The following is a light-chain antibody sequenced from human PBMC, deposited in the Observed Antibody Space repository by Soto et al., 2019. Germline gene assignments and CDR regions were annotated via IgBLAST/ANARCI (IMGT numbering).Light chain of an antibody. J-gene: IGKJ4*01. CDR2: DVS. Sequence: EIVLTQSPATLSLSPGERATLSCGASQSVSSTYLAWYQQRPGLAPRLLIYDVSNRFTGVPDRFIGSGSGTDFTLATSRLEPEDFAVYYCQQFGPSLTFGGGTKVEIK. CDR3: QQFGPSLT. V-gene: IGKV3D-20*01. CDR1: QSVSSTY.